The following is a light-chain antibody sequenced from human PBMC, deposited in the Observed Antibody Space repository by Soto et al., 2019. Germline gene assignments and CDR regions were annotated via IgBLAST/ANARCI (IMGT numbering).Light chain of an antibody. CDR2: DDS. CDR3: CSYAGSYTLV. CDR1: SSDVGAYNY. Sequence: QSVLTQPRSVSGSPGQSVTISCTGTSSDVGAYNYVSWYQQHPGKVPKLMIYDDSRRPSGVPDRFSGSKSGNTASLTISGLQADDEADYYCCSYAGSYTLVFGGGTKLTVL. V-gene: IGLV2-11*01. J-gene: IGLJ3*02.